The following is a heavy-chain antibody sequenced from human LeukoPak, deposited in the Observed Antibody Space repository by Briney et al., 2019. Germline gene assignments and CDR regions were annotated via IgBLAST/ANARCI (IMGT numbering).Heavy chain of an antibody. D-gene: IGHD6-13*01. CDR3: ARVAYSSSWYIDY. Sequence: GGSLRLSCAASGFTFSSYSMNWVRQAPGKGLEWVSSISSTSIYKYYADSVKGRFTISRDNAKDSLFLQMNSLRAEDTAVYYCARVAYSSSWYIDYWGQGTLVTVSS. CDR1: GFTFSSYS. J-gene: IGHJ4*02. CDR2: ISSTSIYK. V-gene: IGHV3-21*01.